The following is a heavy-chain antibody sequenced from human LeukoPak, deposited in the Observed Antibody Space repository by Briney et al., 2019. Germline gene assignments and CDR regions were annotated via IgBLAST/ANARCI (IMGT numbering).Heavy chain of an antibody. J-gene: IGHJ3*02. D-gene: IGHD3-16*01. V-gene: IGHV5-51*01. Sequence: GESLKISCKGSGYSFTSYSIGWVRQMPGKGLEWMGIIYPGDSDTRYSPSFQGQVTISADKSISTAYLQWSSLKASDTAMYYCAIRPHDYSHAFDIWGQGTMVTVSS. CDR2: IYPGDSDT. CDR1: GYSFTSYS. CDR3: AIRPHDYSHAFDI.